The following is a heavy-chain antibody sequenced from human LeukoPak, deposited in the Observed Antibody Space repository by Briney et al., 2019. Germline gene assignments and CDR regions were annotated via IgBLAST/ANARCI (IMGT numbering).Heavy chain of an antibody. Sequence: PSETLSLTCTVSGGSISSGGYYWSWIRQPPGKGLQWIGYIDYSGSTNYNPSLKSRVTISADTSKNQFSLKLNSVTAADTAVYYCARGNRYSDSSGYTDYWGQGTLVSVSS. CDR2: IDYSGST. D-gene: IGHD3-22*01. CDR1: GGSISSGGYY. CDR3: ARGNRYSDSSGYTDY. J-gene: IGHJ4*02. V-gene: IGHV4-61*08.